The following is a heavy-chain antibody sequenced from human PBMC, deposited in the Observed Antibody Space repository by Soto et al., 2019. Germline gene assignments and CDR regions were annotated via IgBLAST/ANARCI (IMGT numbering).Heavy chain of an antibody. Sequence: TGGSLRLSCAASGFTFNNAWMSWVRQAPGKGLEWVGRIKSKTDGGTTDYAAPVKGRFTISRDDSKNTLYLQMNSLKTEDTAVYYCASSVAYRSSWLIWGQGTMVTVSS. CDR3: ASSVAYRSSWLI. CDR1: GFTFNNAW. CDR2: IKSKTDGGTT. V-gene: IGHV3-15*01. D-gene: IGHD6-13*01. J-gene: IGHJ3*02.